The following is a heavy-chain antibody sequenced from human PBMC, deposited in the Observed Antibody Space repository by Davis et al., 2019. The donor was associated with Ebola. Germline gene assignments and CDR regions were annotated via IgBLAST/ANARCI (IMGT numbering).Heavy chain of an antibody. D-gene: IGHD3-10*01. J-gene: IGHJ3*02. Sequence: ASVQVSCKASGYTFTSYYMHWVRQAPGQGLEWMGIINPSGGSTSYAQKFQGRVTMTRDTSTSTVYMELSSLRSEDTAVYYCARVGTMVRGESGGNAFDIWGQGTMVTVSS. CDR1: GYTFTSYY. CDR3: ARVGTMVRGESGGNAFDI. V-gene: IGHV1-46*01. CDR2: INPSGGST.